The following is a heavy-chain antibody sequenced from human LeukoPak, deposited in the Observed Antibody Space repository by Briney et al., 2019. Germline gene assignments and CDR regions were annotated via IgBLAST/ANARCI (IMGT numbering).Heavy chain of an antibody. D-gene: IGHD2-21*01. CDR3: VTDLVIKGYFDY. CDR1: GFTFSNVW. CDR2: IRRKTDGETT. Sequence: GGSLRLSCAASGFTFSNVWMSWVRQVPGKGLEWVGRIRRKTDGETTDHAAPVKGRFTISRDDSKNTLYLQMNSLKTEDTAVYYCVTDLVIKGYFDYWGQGALVSVSS. J-gene: IGHJ4*02. V-gene: IGHV3-15*01.